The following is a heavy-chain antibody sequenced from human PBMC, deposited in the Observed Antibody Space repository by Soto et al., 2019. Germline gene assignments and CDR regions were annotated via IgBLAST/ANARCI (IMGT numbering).Heavy chain of an antibody. V-gene: IGHV4-59*01. D-gene: IGHD6-19*01. CDR1: GGSISSYY. J-gene: IGHJ4*02. CDR3: ARASSGWDPSAYFDY. Sequence: SETLSLTCTVSGGSISSYYWSWIRQPPGKRLEWIGYIYYSGSTNYNPSLKSRVTISVDTSKNQFSLKLSSVTAADTAVYYCARASSGWDPSAYFDYWGQGTLVTVSS. CDR2: IYYSGST.